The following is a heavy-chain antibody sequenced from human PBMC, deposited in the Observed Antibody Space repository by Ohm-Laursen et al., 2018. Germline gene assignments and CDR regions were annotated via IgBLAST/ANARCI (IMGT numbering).Heavy chain of an antibody. V-gene: IGHV3-7*01. CDR2: IKQDGSEK. J-gene: IGHJ3*02. CDR1: GFTFSNYW. D-gene: IGHD1-26*01. CDR3: FSGPSWEI. Sequence: SLRLSCSASGFTFSNYWMSWVRQAPGKGLEWVANIKQDGSEKYYVDSVTGRFTISRDNAKNSLYLQMNSLRAEGTAVYYCFSGPSWEIWGQGTVVTVSS.